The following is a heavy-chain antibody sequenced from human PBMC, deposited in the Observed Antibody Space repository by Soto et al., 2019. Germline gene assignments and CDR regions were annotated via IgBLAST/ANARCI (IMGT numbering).Heavy chain of an antibody. CDR1: GGSISSYY. V-gene: IGHV4-59*01. CDR2: IYYSGST. D-gene: IGHD3-10*01. J-gene: IGHJ6*03. Sequence: PSETLSLTCTVSGGSISSYYWSWIRQPPEKRLEWIGYIYYSGSTNYNPSLKSRVTISVDTSKNQFSLKLSSVTAADTAVYYFASGSYLPYYMDVWGKGTTVTVSS. CDR3: ASGSYLPYYMDV.